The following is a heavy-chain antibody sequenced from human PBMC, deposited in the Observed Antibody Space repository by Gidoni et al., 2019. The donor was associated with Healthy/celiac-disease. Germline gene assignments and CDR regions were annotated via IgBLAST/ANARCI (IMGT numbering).Heavy chain of an antibody. D-gene: IGHD2-21*02. Sequence: EVQLVESGGGLVKPGGSLRLSCAASGFTFSSYSMNWVRQAPGKGLEWVSSISSSSSYIYYADSVKGRFTISRDNAKNSLYLQMNSLRAEDTAVYYCQAYCGGDCYFSFDYWGQGTLVTVSS. CDR3: QAYCGGDCYFSFDY. CDR1: GFTFSSYS. V-gene: IGHV3-21*01. J-gene: IGHJ4*02. CDR2: ISSSSSYI.